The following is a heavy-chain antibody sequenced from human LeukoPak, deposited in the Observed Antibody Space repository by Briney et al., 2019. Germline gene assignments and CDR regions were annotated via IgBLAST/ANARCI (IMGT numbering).Heavy chain of an antibody. CDR3: ARDPQDEYPLPGAVAGTFNY. CDR1: GYTFTGYY. Sequence: ASVKVSCKASGYTFTGYYMHWVRQAPXXXXXXXXWINPNSGGTNYAQKFQGRVTMTRDTSISTAYMELSRLRSDDTAVYYCARDPQDEYPLPGAVAGTFNYWGQGTLVTVSS. CDR2: INPNSGGT. V-gene: IGHV1-2*02. J-gene: IGHJ4*02. D-gene: IGHD6-19*01.